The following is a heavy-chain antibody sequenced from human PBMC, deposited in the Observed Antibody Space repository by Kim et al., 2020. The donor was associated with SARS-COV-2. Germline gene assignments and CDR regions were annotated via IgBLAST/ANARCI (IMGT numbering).Heavy chain of an antibody. Sequence: SETLSLTCTVSGGSVSSGSYYWSWIRQPPGKGLEWIGYIYYSGSTNYNPSLKSRVTISVDTSKNQFSLKLSSVTAADTAVYYCARLFLGYCSGGSCYYFDSWGQGTLGTVSS. V-gene: IGHV4-61*01. CDR1: GGSVSSGSYY. CDR3: ARLFLGYCSGGSCYYFDS. CDR2: IYYSGST. D-gene: IGHD2-15*01. J-gene: IGHJ4*02.